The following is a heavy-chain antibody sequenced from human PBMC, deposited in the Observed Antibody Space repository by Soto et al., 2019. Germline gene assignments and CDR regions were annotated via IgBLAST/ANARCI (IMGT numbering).Heavy chain of an antibody. Sequence: QLVESGGGLVQPGGSLRLSCAASGFTFSKAWMSWVRQAPGKGLEWIGRIKTKSDGETTDYITPAKGRFTISRDDSKNTVYLQMNSLKTEDTAVYYCTTGIKVTWGQGTLVTVSS. V-gene: IGHV3-15*01. CDR1: GFTFSKAW. D-gene: IGHD2-15*01. CDR2: IKTKSDGETT. CDR3: TTGIKVT. J-gene: IGHJ5*02.